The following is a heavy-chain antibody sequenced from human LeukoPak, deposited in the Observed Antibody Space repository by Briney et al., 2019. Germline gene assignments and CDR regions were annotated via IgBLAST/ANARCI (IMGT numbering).Heavy chain of an antibody. J-gene: IGHJ6*02. D-gene: IGHD6-13*01. CDR3: AREGRGISAAGSPFGMDV. V-gene: IGHV3-7*01. CDR2: IKQDGSEK. CDR1: GFTFSIYW. Sequence: PGGSLRLSCAASGFTFSIYWMSWVRQAPGKGLEWVANIKQDGSEKYYVDSVKGRFTMSRDNAKNSLYLQMNSLRAEDTALFYSAREGRGISAAGSPFGMDVWGPGTTVTVSS.